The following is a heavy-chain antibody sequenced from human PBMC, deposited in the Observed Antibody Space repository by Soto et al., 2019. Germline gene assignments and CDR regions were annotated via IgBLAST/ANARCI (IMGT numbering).Heavy chain of an antibody. D-gene: IGHD3-3*01. CDR2: VYHGGGT. J-gene: IGHJ4*01. CDR3: ARGLTEWSNDY. V-gene: IGHV4-38-2*01. CDR1: GFSISSGNY. Sequence: SETLSLTCAVSGFSISSGNYWGWIRKHPGKGLEWIGCVYHGGGTYYNPSLKNRVSISMDTSKNHFSLRLTSVTAADTATYFCARGLTEWSNDYWGHGTLVTVSS.